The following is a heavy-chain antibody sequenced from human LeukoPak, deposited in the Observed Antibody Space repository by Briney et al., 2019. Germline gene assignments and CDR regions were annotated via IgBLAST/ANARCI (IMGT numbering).Heavy chain of an antibody. V-gene: IGHV1-8*03. CDR1: VYTFTSYD. CDR2: MNPNSGNT. D-gene: IGHD3-22*01. CDR3: ARDRSGSFDY. J-gene: IGHJ4*02. Sequence: ASVKVSCKASVYTFTSYDINWVRQAAGPRLEWMGWMNPNSGNTGYAQKCQGRVTITRNTSISTAYMELISLRSEDTAVYYCARDRSGSFDYWGQGTLVTVSS.